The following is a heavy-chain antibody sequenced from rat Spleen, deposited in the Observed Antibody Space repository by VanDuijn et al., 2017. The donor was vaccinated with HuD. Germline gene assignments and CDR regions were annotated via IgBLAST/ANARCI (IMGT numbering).Heavy chain of an antibody. CDR1: GFSLTRYP. D-gene: IGHD1-12*02. Sequence: QVQLKESGPGLVPPSQTLSLTCPVPGFSLTRYPAHWVRQPSGKGLAGMGVMWGDGDTSYNSALKSRLSISRDTCKSQVFLKMSSLQTEDTATYYCARGTIMVVITTDFDYWGQGFMVTVSS. V-gene: IGHV2-32*01. CDR2: MWGDGDT. CDR3: ARGTIMVVITTDFDY. J-gene: IGHJ2*01.